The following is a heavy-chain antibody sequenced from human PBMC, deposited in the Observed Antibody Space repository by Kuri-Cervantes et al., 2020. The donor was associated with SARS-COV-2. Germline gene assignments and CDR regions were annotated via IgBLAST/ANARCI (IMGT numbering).Heavy chain of an antibody. V-gene: IGHV1-18*01. CDR1: GGTFSSSA. CDR2: IIADNGNT. Sequence: ASVKVSCKASGGTFSSSAISWVRQAPGQGLEWMGWIIADNGNTNYAQKGQGRVTMTKDTSTSTAYMELRSLRSDDTAVYYCSSRGGAATGKYYWGQGILVTVSS. J-gene: IGHJ4*02. CDR3: SSRGGAATGKYY. D-gene: IGHD1-26*01.